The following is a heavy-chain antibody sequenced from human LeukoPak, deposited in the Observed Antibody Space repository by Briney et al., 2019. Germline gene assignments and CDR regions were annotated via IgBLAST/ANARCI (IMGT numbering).Heavy chain of an antibody. D-gene: IGHD3-3*01. CDR1: GDSISSPGYY. V-gene: IGHV4-30-2*01. CDR3: ARDTYYDFWSGSLGLDY. Sequence: SETLSLTCTVSGDSISSPGYYWSWLRQPPGKGLEWIGNIHHSGSTYYNPSLKSRVSISVDTSKNQFSLRLNSVTAADTAVYYCARDTYYDFWSGSLGLDYWGQGTLVTVSS. J-gene: IGHJ4*02. CDR2: IHHSGST.